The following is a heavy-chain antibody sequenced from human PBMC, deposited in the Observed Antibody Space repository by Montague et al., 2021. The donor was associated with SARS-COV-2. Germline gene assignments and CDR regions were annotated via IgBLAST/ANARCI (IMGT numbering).Heavy chain of an antibody. V-gene: IGHV4-4*02. J-gene: IGHJ1*01. Sequence: SETLSLTCAVSGGSISSSNWWSWVRQPSGKGLEWIGEIYHSGSTNNNPSLKSRATISVDKSKNQFSLKLSSVTAADTAVYYCASRGAVAGKVYFQHWGQGTLVTVSS. CDR3: ASRGAVAGKVYFQH. D-gene: IGHD6-19*01. CDR2: IYHSGST. CDR1: GGSISSSNW.